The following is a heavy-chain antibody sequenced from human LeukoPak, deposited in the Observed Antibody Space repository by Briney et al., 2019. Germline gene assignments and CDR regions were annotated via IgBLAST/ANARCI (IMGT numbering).Heavy chain of an antibody. CDR2: IYSGGST. CDR3: ARDIKFLGWFDP. J-gene: IGHJ5*02. D-gene: IGHD3-3*01. CDR1: GFTVSSNY. V-gene: IGHV3-66*01. Sequence: GGSLRLSCAASGFTVSSNYVSWVRQAPGKGLEWVSVIYSGGSTYYADSVKGRFTISRDNSKNTLYLQMNSLRAEDTAVYYCARDIKFLGWFDPWGQGTLVTVSS.